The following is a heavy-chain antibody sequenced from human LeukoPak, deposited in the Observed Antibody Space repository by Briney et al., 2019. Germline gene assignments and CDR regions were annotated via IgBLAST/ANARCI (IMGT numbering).Heavy chain of an antibody. Sequence: GGSLRLSCAASGFTFSSYAMSWVRQAPGKGLEWVSAISGSGGSTYYADSVKGRFTISRDNSKNTLYLQMNSLRAEDTAVYYCASTPRYCSGGSCYSPWGQGTLVTVPS. CDR3: ASTPRYCSGGSCYSP. V-gene: IGHV3-23*01. D-gene: IGHD2-15*01. J-gene: IGHJ5*02. CDR1: GFTFSSYA. CDR2: ISGSGGST.